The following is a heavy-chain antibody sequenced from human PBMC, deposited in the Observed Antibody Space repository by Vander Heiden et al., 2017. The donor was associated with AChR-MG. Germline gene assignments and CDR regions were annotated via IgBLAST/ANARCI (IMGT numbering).Heavy chain of an antibody. D-gene: IGHD3-22*01. V-gene: IGHV3-23*01. Sequence: EVQLLESGGGLVQPGGSLRLSCAASGFTFSRYAMGWVRQAPGKGREGVAAISGSGGSTYYADSVKGRVSISRDNSKNTLYLQMNSLRAEETAVYYCAKKLGRYYDDSSGYFPFDYWGQGTLVTVSS. J-gene: IGHJ4*02. CDR1: GFTFSRYA. CDR3: AKKLGRYYDDSSGYFPFDY. CDR2: ISGSGGST.